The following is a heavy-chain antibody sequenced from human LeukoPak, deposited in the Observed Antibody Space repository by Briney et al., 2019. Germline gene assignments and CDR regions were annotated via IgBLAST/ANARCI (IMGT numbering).Heavy chain of an antibody. D-gene: IGHD6-13*01. Sequence: QPGGSLRLSCAASGLTFSSYAMSWVRQAPGKGLEWASAISGSGGSTYYADSVKGRFTISRDNSKNTLYLQMNSLRAEDTAVYYCAKDKSYSSSWYTYWGQGTLVTVSS. CDR2: ISGSGGST. J-gene: IGHJ4*02. CDR1: GLTFSSYA. CDR3: AKDKSYSSSWYTY. V-gene: IGHV3-23*01.